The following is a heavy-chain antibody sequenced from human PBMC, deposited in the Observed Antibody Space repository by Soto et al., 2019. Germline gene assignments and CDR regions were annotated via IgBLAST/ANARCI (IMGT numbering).Heavy chain of an antibody. D-gene: IGHD4-4*01. CDR1: GGSISSNTYY. Sequence: SETLSLTCTVSGGSISSNTYYWAWIRQPPGKGLEWIGSIFYSGSTYYNPSLKSRVTISVDTSKNQFSLKLSSVTAADTAVYFCARYSSGRYYYYGMGVWGQGTTVTVSS. CDR3: ARYSSGRYYYYGMGV. CDR2: IFYSGST. V-gene: IGHV4-39*01. J-gene: IGHJ6*02.